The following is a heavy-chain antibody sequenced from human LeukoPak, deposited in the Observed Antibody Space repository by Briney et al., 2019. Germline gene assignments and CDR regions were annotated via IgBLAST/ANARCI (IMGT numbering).Heavy chain of an antibody. CDR1: GFTFTSSA. Sequence: SVKVSCKASGFTFTSSAVQWVRQARGRRLEWIGWIVVGSGNTNYAQKFQERVTITRDMSTSTAYTELSSLRSEDTAVYYCAAGIVPAALYYYYGMDVWGQGTTVTVSS. V-gene: IGHV1-58*01. J-gene: IGHJ6*02. CDR2: IVVGSGNT. CDR3: AAGIVPAALYYYYGMDV. D-gene: IGHD2-2*01.